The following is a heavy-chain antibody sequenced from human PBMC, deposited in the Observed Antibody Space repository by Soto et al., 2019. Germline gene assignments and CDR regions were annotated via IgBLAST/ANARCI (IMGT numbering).Heavy chain of an antibody. D-gene: IGHD3-3*01. CDR2: IYPGDSDT. CDR1: GYSFTSYW. CDR3: ARNTYYHFWSGYSNGWFDT. Sequence: GESLKISCKGSGYSFTSYWIGWVRQMPGKGLEWMGIIYPGDSDTRYSPSFQGQVTISADKSISTAYLQWSSLKASDTAMYYCARNTYYHFWSGYSNGWFDTWGQGTLVTVSS. V-gene: IGHV5-51*01. J-gene: IGHJ5*02.